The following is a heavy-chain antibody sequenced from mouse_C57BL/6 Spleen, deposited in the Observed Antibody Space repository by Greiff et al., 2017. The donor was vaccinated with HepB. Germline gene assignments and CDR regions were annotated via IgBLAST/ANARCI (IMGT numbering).Heavy chain of an antibody. CDR3: ARVGWLPFAY. CDR1: GFTFSSYA. V-gene: IGHV5-4*03. D-gene: IGHD1-1*02. CDR2: ISDGGSYT. J-gene: IGHJ3*01. Sequence: EVKLVESGGGLVKPGGSLKLSCAASGFTFSSYAMSWVRQTPEKRLEWVATISDGGSYTYYPDNVKGRFTISRDNAKNNLYLQMSHLKSEDTAMYYCARVGWLPFAYWGQGTLGTVSA.